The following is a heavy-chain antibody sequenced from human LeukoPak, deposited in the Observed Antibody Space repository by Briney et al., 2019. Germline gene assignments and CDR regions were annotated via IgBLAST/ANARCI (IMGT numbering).Heavy chain of an antibody. Sequence: ASVKVSCKASGYTFTSYGISWVRQAPGQGLEWMVWISAYNGNTNYAQKLQGRVTMTTDTSTSTAYMELRSLRSDDTAVYYCARDPVAGPLGSWFDPWGQGTLVTVSS. CDR3: ARDPVAGPLGSWFDP. D-gene: IGHD6-19*01. CDR1: GYTFTSYG. J-gene: IGHJ5*02. V-gene: IGHV1-18*04. CDR2: ISAYNGNT.